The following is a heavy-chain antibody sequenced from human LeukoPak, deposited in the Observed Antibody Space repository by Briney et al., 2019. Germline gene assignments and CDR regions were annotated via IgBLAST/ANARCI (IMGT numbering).Heavy chain of an antibody. J-gene: IGHJ6*03. D-gene: IGHD6-19*01. CDR3: ARVEIQWLAPVYYYYMDV. V-gene: IGHV3-74*01. CDR1: GFTFSSYW. Sequence: PGGSLRLSCAASGFTFSSYWMHWVRQAPGKGLVWVSRINSDGSSTSYADSVKGRFTISRDNAKNTLYLQMNSLRAEDTAVYYCARVEIQWLAPVYYYYMDVWGKGTTVTISS. CDR2: INSDGSST.